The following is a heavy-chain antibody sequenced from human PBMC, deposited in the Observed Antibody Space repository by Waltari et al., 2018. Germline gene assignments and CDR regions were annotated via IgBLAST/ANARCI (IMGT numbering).Heavy chain of an antibody. D-gene: IGHD2-15*01. CDR3: ARLRILGYCSGGSCYSDWFDP. CDR2: IYYSGST. V-gene: IGHV4-39*01. CDR1: GGSISSSSYY. J-gene: IGHJ5*02. Sequence: LQLQESGPGLVKPSETLSLTCTVSGGSISSSSYYWGWIRQPPGKGLEWIGSIYYSGSTYYNPSLKSRVTISVDTSKNQCSLKLSSVTAADTAVYYCARLRILGYCSGGSCYSDWFDPWGQEPWSPSPQ.